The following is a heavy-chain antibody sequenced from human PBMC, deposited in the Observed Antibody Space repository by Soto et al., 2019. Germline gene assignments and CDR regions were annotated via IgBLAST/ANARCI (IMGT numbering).Heavy chain of an antibody. V-gene: IGHV4-31*03. D-gene: IGHD3-10*01. CDR3: ARDKKGYYYGSGSYYNPPRGMDV. CDR2: IYYSGST. Sequence: SETLSLTCTVYGGSISSGGYYWSWIRQHPGKGLEWIGYIYYSGSTYYNPSLKSRVTISVDTSKNQFSLKLSSVTAADTAVYYCARDKKGYYYGSGSYYNPPRGMDVWGQGTTVTSP. CDR1: GGSISSGGYY. J-gene: IGHJ6*02.